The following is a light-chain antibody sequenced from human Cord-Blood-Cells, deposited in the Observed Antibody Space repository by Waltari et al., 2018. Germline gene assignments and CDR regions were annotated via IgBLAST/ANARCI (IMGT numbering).Light chain of an antibody. CDR3: QQYYSTPIVT. CDR2: KAS. CDR1: QSISSW. Sequence: DIQMTQSPSTLSASVGDRVTITCRASQSISSWLAWYQQKPGKAPKPLIYKASSLESGVPARFSGSGSGTDFTLTISSLQAEDVAVYYCQQYYSTPIVTFGPGTKVDIK. V-gene: IGKV1-5*03. J-gene: IGKJ3*01.